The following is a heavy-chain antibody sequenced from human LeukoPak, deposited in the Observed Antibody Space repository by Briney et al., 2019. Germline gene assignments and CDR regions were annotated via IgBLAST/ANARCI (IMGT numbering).Heavy chain of an antibody. J-gene: IGHJ4*02. CDR2: ISYDGSNK. Sequence: GGSLRLSCAASGFTFSSYGMHWVRQAPGKGLEWVAVISYDGSNKYYADSVKGRFTISRDNSKNTLYLQMNSLRAEDTAVYYCARDRHSGYDFRQSYYFDYWGQGTLVTVPS. CDR1: GFTFSSYG. V-gene: IGHV3-30*19. D-gene: IGHD5-12*01. CDR3: ARDRHSGYDFRQSYYFDY.